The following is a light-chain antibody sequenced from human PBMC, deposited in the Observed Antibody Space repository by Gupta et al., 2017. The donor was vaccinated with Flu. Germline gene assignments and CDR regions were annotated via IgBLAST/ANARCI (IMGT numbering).Light chain of an antibody. Sequence: PGQTASITCSGDKLGDKYACWYQQKPGQSPVLVIYQDSKRPSGIPERFSGSNSGNTATLTISGTQAMDEADYYCQAWDSSTPYVFGTGTKVTVL. CDR3: QAWDSSTPYV. J-gene: IGLJ1*01. CDR1: KLGDKY. CDR2: QDS. V-gene: IGLV3-1*01.